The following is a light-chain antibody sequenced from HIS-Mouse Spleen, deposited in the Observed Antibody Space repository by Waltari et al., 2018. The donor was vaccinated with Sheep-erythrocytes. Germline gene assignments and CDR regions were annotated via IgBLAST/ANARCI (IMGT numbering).Light chain of an antibody. Sequence: DIVMTQTPLSLSVTPGQPASISCKSSQSLLHSDGKTYLYWYLQKPGQSPQLLIYEGSNRFSGVPDRVSGSGSGTEFTLKISRVEAEDVGVYYCMQSIQLPITFGQGTRLEIK. J-gene: IGKJ5*01. CDR3: MQSIQLPIT. CDR2: EGS. V-gene: IGKV2D-29*02. CDR1: QSLLHSDGKTY.